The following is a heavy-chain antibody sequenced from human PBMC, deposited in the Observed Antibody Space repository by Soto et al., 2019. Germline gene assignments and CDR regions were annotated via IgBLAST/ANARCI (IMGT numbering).Heavy chain of an antibody. D-gene: IGHD3-22*01. CDR3: ARDPTGYESTSSWFDP. CDR2: ISASSSYE. V-gene: IGHV3-11*06. J-gene: IGHJ5*02. Sequence: PGRGLEWISTISASSSYEDYADSVKGRFTISRDNANNSMYLQMNGLRAEDSAVYYCARDPTGYESTSSWFDPWGQGTMVTVSS.